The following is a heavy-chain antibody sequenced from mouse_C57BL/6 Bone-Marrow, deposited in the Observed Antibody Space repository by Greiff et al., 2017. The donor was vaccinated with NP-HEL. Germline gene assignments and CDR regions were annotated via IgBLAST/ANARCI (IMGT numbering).Heavy chain of an antibody. D-gene: IGHD2-14*01. CDR1: GYAFCSYW. CDR3: ARSTVYYRGYFDY. Sequence: QVQLQQSGAELVKPGASVKISCKASGYAFCSYWMNWVKQRPGKGLEWIGQIYPGDGDTNYNGKFKGKATLTADKSSSTAYMQLSSLTSEDSAVYFCARSTVYYRGYFDYWGQGTTLTVSS. CDR2: IYPGDGDT. V-gene: IGHV1-80*01. J-gene: IGHJ2*01.